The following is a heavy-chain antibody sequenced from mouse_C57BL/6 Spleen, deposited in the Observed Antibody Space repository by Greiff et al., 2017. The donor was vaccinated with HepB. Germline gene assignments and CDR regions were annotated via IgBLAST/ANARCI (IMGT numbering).Heavy chain of an antibody. J-gene: IGHJ1*03. CDR1: GFSINSDCY. CDR3: AREYYGSGYFDV. CDR2: TFYSGIT. Sequence: EVQRVESGPSLVRPSQTLSLTCTVTGFSINSDCYWIWIRQFPGNKLEYIGYTFYSGITYYNPSLESRTYITRDTSKNQFSLKLSSVTTEDTATYYCAREYYGSGYFDVWGTGTTVTVSS. D-gene: IGHD1-1*01. V-gene: IGHV3-3*01.